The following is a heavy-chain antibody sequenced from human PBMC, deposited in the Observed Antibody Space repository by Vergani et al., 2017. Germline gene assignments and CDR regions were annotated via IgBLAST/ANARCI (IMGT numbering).Heavy chain of an antibody. CDR2: IYTSGST. V-gene: IGHV4-61*02. CDR3: ARDLVEPDCSGGSCYRTNWFDP. D-gene: IGHD2-15*01. Sequence: QVQLQESGPGLVKPSQTLSLTCTVSGGSISSGSYYWSWIRQPAGKGLEWIGRIYTSGSTNYNPSLKSRVTISVDTSKNQFSRKLSSVTAADTAVYYCARDLVEPDCSGGSCYRTNWFDPWGQGTLVTVSS. J-gene: IGHJ5*02. CDR1: GGSISSGSYY.